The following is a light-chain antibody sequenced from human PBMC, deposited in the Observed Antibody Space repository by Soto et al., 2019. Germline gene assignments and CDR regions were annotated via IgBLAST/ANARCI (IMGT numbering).Light chain of an antibody. V-gene: IGKV3-20*01. CDR3: QQYGGSPYT. CDR1: QRVSSNF. CDR2: GAS. J-gene: IGKJ2*01. Sequence: EVVLTQSPGTLSLSPGERATLSCGASQRVSSNFLAWYQQAPGQAPRLLIYGASFRATDIPDRFSGSGSGTDFTINISSLEHEDFAVYYCQQYGGSPYTFCQGATLEIQ.